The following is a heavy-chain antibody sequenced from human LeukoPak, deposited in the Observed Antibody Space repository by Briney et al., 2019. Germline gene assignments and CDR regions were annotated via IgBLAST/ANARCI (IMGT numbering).Heavy chain of an antibody. CDR1: GFPLIDYH. CDR2: ITTISHYI. J-gene: IGHJ5*02. Sequence: GSLSLSCAASGFPLIDYHMNWVRRAPGKGLEWLSSITTISHYIYYAGAVRGRFTISRDNAKNSLYLQMNSLRGEDTAVYYCARSGGPGTYHQLRYNWFDPWGQGTLVTVSS. D-gene: IGHD3-10*01. V-gene: IGHV3-21*01. CDR3: ARSGGPGTYHQLRYNWFDP.